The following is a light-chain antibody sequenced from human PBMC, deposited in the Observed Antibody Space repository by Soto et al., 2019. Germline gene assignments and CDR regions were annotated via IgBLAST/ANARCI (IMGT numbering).Light chain of an antibody. Sequence: EIVLTQSPGTLSLSPGERATLSCRASQSVSSNYLAWYQQKPGQAPRLLIYGPSGRATGIPDRFSGSGSGTDFTLTISRLEPEDFAVYYCQQYRTFGQGTRLEIK. CDR2: GPS. V-gene: IGKV3-20*01. CDR1: QSVSSNY. J-gene: IGKJ5*01. CDR3: QQYRT.